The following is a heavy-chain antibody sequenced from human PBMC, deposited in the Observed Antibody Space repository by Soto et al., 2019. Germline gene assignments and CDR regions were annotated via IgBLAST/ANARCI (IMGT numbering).Heavy chain of an antibody. J-gene: IGHJ4*02. CDR3: ARRGSGSYSDY. V-gene: IGHV4-39*01. CDR2: IYYSGST. CDR1: GGSISSSNYY. D-gene: IGHD1-26*01. Sequence: SETLSLTCTVFGGSISSSNYYWGWIRQPPGKGLEWIGNIYYSGSTYYNPSLKSRVTISVDTSKNQFSLKLSSVTAADTAVYYCARRGSGSYSDYWGQGTLVTVSS.